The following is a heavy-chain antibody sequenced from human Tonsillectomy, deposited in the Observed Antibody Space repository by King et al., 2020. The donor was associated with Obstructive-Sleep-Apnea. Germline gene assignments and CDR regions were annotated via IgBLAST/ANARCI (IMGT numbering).Heavy chain of an antibody. CDR3: ATSCCGAFYYNMDV. J-gene: IGHJ6*02. CDR1: GYTFTTYA. V-gene: IGHV7-4-1*02. Sequence: VQLVQSGSELKKPGASVKVSCKASGYTFTTYAMNWVRQAPGQGLEWMGWINTNTGNPTYAQGFTGRFVFSLDTSVSTAYLQISILKAEDTAVYYCATSCCGAFYYNMDVWGQGTTVTVSS. D-gene: IGHD2-15*01. CDR2: INTNTGNP.